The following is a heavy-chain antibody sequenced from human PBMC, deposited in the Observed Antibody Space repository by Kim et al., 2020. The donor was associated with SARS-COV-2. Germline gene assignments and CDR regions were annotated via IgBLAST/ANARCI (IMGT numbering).Heavy chain of an antibody. J-gene: IGHJ4*02. Sequence: GGSLRLSCAGSGFTFSTSGMRWVRQAPGKGLVWVSPISNTGDITAYADSMKGRFTISRDNSKNTLYLQMNSLRADDTALYYCAIRGSNYGAYNYWGQGTLVPVPT. CDR3: AIRGSNYGAYNY. CDR1: GFTFSTSG. D-gene: IGHD4-17*01. V-gene: IGHV3-23*01. CDR2: ISNTGDIT.